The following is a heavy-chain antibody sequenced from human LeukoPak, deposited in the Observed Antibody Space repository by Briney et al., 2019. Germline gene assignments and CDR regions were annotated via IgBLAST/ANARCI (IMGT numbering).Heavy chain of an antibody. CDR3: ARWHRRGYYYYGMDV. Sequence: SETLSLTCAVYGGSFSGYYWSWIRQPPGKGLEWIGEINHSGSTNYNPSLKSRVTISVDTSKNQFSLKLSSVTAADTAVYYCARWHRRGYYYYGMDVWGKGTTVTVSS. CDR2: INHSGST. V-gene: IGHV4-34*01. D-gene: IGHD1-14*01. J-gene: IGHJ6*04. CDR1: GGSFSGYY.